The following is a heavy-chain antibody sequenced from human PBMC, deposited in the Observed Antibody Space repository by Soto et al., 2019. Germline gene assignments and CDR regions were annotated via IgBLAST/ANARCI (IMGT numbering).Heavy chain of an antibody. CDR1: GGSISSGGYS. CDR3: ARDTSSTSLRAEYFQF. V-gene: IGHV4-39*02. J-gene: IGHJ1*01. Sequence: PSETLSLTCAVSGGSISSGGYSWGWLRQSPGKGLEWIGSVHHSVTTYYNPSLKGRVTISMDTSKNQFSLRLTSVTAADTAVYYCARDTSSTSLRAEYFQFWGQGTQVTVS. CDR2: VHHSVTT. D-gene: IGHD6-13*01.